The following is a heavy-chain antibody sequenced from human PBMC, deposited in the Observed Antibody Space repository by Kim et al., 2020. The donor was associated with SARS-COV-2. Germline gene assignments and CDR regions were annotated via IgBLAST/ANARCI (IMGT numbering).Heavy chain of an antibody. Sequence: ASVKVSCKASGGTFSSYAISWVRQAPGQGLEWMGGIIPIFGTANYAQKFQGRVTITADESTSTAYMELSSLRSEDTAVYYCARGYYGSGSYIWGEDYWGQGTLVTVSS. CDR2: IIPIFGTA. D-gene: IGHD3-10*01. CDR1: GGTFSSYA. J-gene: IGHJ4*02. CDR3: ARGYYGSGSYIWGEDY. V-gene: IGHV1-69*13.